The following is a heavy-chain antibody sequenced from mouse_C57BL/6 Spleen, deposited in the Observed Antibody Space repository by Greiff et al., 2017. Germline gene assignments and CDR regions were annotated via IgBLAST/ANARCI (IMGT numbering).Heavy chain of an antibody. D-gene: IGHD1-1*01. V-gene: IGHV3-6*01. Sequence: EVQLVESGPGLVKPSQSLSLTCSVTGYSITSGYYWNWIRQFPGNKLEWMGYISYDGSNNYNPSLKNRISITRDTSKNQFFLKLNSVTTEDTATYYCARGGTTGDYWGQGTSVTVSS. CDR1: GYSITSGYY. J-gene: IGHJ4*01. CDR3: ARGGTTGDY. CDR2: ISYDGSN.